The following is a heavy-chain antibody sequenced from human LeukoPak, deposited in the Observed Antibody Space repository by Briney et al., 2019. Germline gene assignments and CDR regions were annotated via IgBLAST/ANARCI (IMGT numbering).Heavy chain of an antibody. D-gene: IGHD2-15*01. J-gene: IGHJ5*02. CDR2: MKLDGSEE. Sequence: GGSLRLSCAASGFTFRSYWMSWVRQAPGKGLEWVANMKLDGSEEYYVDSVKGRFTISSDNAKNSLYLQMNCLRVDDTAVYYCARWARYCSSGSCYSWFDPWGQGTLVTVSS. V-gene: IGHV3-7*01. CDR1: GFTFRSYW. CDR3: ARWARYCSSGSCYSWFDP.